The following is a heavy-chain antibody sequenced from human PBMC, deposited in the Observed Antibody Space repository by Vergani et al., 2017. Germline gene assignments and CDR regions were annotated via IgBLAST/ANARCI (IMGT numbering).Heavy chain of an antibody. V-gene: IGHV3-33*01. J-gene: IGHJ4*02. CDR3: AREGPDYYGSGFVDY. CDR2: IWYDGGNK. D-gene: IGHD3-10*01. Sequence: QVQLVESGGGVVQPGRSLRLSCAASGFTFRSHGVHWVRQAPGKGLEGVAVIWYDGGNKYYADSVKGRFTISRDNSKNTLYLQMNSRRAEDTAVYYCAREGPDYYGSGFVDYWGQGTLVTVSS. CDR1: GFTFRSHG.